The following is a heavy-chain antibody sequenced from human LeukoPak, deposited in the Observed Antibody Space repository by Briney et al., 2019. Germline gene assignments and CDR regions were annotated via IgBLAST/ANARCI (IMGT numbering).Heavy chain of an antibody. Sequence: GESLKISCKGSGYSFTSYWIGWVRQMPGKGLEWMGIIYPGDSDTRYSPSFQGQVTISADKSISTAHLQWSSLKASDTAMYYCARRYCSGGSCYSGLDYWGQGTLVTVSS. J-gene: IGHJ4*02. CDR1: GYSFTSYW. CDR2: IYPGDSDT. V-gene: IGHV5-51*01. CDR3: ARRYCSGGSCYSGLDY. D-gene: IGHD2-15*01.